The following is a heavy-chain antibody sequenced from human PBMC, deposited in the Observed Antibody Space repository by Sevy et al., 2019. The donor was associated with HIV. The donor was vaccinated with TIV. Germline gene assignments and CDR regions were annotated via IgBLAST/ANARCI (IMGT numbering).Heavy chain of an antibody. CDR2: INSDGSST. Sequence: GGSLRLSCAASGFTFSSYWMHWVRQAPGKGLVWVSRINSDGSSTSYADSVKGRFTISRDNAKNTLYLQMNSLRAEDTAVYYCARLGGMGYYDSSGLDYWGQGTLVTVSS. D-gene: IGHD3-22*01. V-gene: IGHV3-74*01. J-gene: IGHJ4*02. CDR1: GFTFSSYW. CDR3: ARLGGMGYYDSSGLDY.